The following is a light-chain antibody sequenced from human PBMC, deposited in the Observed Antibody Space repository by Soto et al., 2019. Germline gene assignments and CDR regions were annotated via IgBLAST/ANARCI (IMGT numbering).Light chain of an antibody. V-gene: IGLV3-1*01. CDR3: QAWDSSHVV. CDR1: KLEDKF. CDR2: QDT. J-gene: IGLJ2*01. Sequence: SYELTQPPSVSVSPGQTASITCSGQKLEDKFACWYQQKPCQSPVLVLYQDTKRPSGIPERFSGSNSGNTATLTISGTQTLDEADYYCQAWDSSHVVFGGGTKLTVL.